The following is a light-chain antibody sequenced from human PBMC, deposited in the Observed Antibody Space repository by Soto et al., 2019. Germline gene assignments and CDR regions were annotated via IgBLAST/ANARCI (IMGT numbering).Light chain of an antibody. V-gene: IGKV1-39*01. CDR2: SAS. CDR3: QQYSDYSRT. J-gene: IGKJ1*01. Sequence: DIQMTQSPSSLSASVGDRVTITCRASQTINKNLNWYQQKPGQAPKLLIYSASDFQSGVPSRFSGSGSGTEFTLTISSLQPDDFATYFCQQYSDYSRTFGQGTKVEIK. CDR1: QTINKN.